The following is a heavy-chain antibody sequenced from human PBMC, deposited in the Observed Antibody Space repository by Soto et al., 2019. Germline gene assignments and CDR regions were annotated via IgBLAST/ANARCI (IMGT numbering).Heavy chain of an antibody. CDR1: GYSFTDYW. J-gene: IGHJ6*02. CDR3: ARDQGITTFGVYSMYYNGMDV. CDR2: IDPRDS. V-gene: IGHV5-10-1*01. D-gene: IGHD3-3*01. Sequence: GESLKISCKASGYSFTDYWISWVRQMPGKGLEWMGRIDPRDSNYSPSFQGLVTMSADKSISTVYLQWSSLKASDTAVYYCARDQGITTFGVYSMYYNGMDVWGPGTTVTVSS.